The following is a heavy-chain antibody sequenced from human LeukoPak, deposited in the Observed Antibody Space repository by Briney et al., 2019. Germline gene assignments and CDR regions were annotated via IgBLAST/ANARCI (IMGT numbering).Heavy chain of an antibody. CDR1: GFTFENYW. J-gene: IGHJ4*02. D-gene: IGHD5-18*01. V-gene: IGHV3-7*01. CDR3: ARWAGVTDY. CDR2: IKQDGSVE. Sequence: PGGSLRLSCAASGFTFENYWMSWVRQAPGKGPEWVANIKQDGSVEHYLDSVKGRFNISRDNAKNSLILQMNSLRVEDTAVYHCARWAGVTDYWGQGTLVTVSS.